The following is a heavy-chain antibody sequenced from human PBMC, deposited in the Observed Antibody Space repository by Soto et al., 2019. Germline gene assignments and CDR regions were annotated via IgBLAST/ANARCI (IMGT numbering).Heavy chain of an antibody. CDR2: MFYSGLT. J-gene: IGHJ6*02. CDR3: APLSVSLSGPYGIHV. Sequence: SETLSLTCSVSGYSVSSSDYYWAWVRQPPGKGLEWIGSMFYSGLTYYNPSLKSRVTLSVDTSKNQFSVRLNSVTAADTAVYYCAPLSVSLSGPYGIHVWGQGTTVTVSS. CDR1: GYSVSSSDYY. V-gene: IGHV4-39*01. D-gene: IGHD2-15*01.